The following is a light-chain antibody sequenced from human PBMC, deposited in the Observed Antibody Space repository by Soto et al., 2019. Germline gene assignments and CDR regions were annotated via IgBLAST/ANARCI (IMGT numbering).Light chain of an antibody. Sequence: QSVLTQPPSASGTPGQRVTISCSTSSSNLGDNTVNWYQHVPGTAPILLIYSYDQRPSGVPDRFSGSRSGTSASLAISGPQSEDEADYYCAAWDATLDGYVFGTGTKVNVL. CDR3: AAWDATLDGYV. V-gene: IGLV1-44*01. J-gene: IGLJ1*01. CDR1: SSNLGDNT. CDR2: SYD.